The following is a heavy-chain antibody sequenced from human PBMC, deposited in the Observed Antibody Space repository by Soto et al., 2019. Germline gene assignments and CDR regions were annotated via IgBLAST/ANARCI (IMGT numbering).Heavy chain of an antibody. CDR2: IYYSGST. V-gene: IGHV4-30-4*01. D-gene: IGHD4-4*01. Sequence: SETLSLTCTVSGGSISSGDYYWSWIRQPPGKGLEWIGYIYYSGSTYYNPSLKSRVTISVDTSKNQFSLKLSSVTAAHTAVYYCARVKSNYSLYYYSGMDVWGQGTTVTVSS. CDR1: GGSISSGDYY. J-gene: IGHJ6*02. CDR3: ARVKSNYSLYYYSGMDV.